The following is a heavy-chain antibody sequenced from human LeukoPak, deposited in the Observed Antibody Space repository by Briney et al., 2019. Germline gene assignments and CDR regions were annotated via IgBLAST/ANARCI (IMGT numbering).Heavy chain of an antibody. D-gene: IGHD3-10*01. CDR1: GFTFSKYA. J-gene: IGHJ6*03. CDR2: IYNSGDST. Sequence: PGGSLRLSCAASGFTFSKYAMSWVRQTPGKGLEWVSVIYNSGDSTYDADSVKGGFTISRDNSKNTLYMQMNSLRAEDTAVYYCAKRAGEFMPYYYYYMDVWGKGTTVTISS. CDR3: AKRAGEFMPYYYYYMDV. V-gene: IGHV3-23*01.